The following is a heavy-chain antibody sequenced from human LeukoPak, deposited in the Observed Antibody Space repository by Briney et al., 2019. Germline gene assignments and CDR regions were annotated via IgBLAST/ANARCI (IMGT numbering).Heavy chain of an antibody. CDR2: ISYDGSKK. Sequence: GKSLRLFCVVSGFTFHTYGIHWVRQAPGKGLEWAAFISYDGSKKYYADSVKGRLTISRDNSENTLYLQMNSLRREDTAVYYCAKDPWFDRSGFFAYYFNSWGQGTLVTVSS. D-gene: IGHD3-22*01. CDR1: GFTFHTYG. J-gene: IGHJ4*02. CDR3: AKDPWFDRSGFFAYYFNS. V-gene: IGHV3-30*02.